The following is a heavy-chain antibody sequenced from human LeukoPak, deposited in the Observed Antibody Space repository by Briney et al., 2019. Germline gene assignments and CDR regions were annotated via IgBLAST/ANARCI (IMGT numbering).Heavy chain of an antibody. CDR3: ARGRPGYSSGWSFDY. J-gene: IGHJ4*02. D-gene: IGHD6-19*01. V-gene: IGHV4-59*01. CDR1: GGSFSGYY. CDR2: IYYSGST. Sequence: SETLSLTCAVYGGSFSGYYWSWIRQPPGKGLEWIGYIYYSGSTNYNPSLKSRVTISVDTSKNQFSLKLSSVTAADTAVYYCARGRPGYSSGWSFDYWGQGTLVTVSS.